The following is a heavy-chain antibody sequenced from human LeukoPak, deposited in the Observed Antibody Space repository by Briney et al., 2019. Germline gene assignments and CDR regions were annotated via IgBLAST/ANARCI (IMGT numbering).Heavy chain of an antibody. D-gene: IGHD4-17*01. V-gene: IGHV3-30*02. CDR2: IWYDGSNK. CDR1: GFTFSSYG. J-gene: IGHJ3*02. CDR3: AKVGDYGDLKDYDAFDI. Sequence: PGGSLRLSCAASGFTFSSYGMHWVRQAPGKGLEWVAVIWYDGSNKYYADSVKGRFTISRDNSKNTLYLQMNSLRAEDTAVYYCAKVGDYGDLKDYDAFDIWGQGTMVTVSS.